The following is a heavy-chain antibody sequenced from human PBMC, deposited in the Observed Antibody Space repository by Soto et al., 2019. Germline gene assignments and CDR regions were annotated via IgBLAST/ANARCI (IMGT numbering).Heavy chain of an antibody. CDR3: ASVPGSPGYHGLDV. Sequence: GGSLRLSCAASGLTFNKYWMTWVRQAPGKGLEWVATIKHDGSEKSNLDSVEGRFTISRDNARNSLSLQMNSLRVEDTAVYFCASVPGSPGYHGLDVWGQGTTVTVSS. V-gene: IGHV3-7*03. J-gene: IGHJ6*02. CDR2: IKHDGSEK. CDR1: GLTFNKYW. D-gene: IGHD6-19*01.